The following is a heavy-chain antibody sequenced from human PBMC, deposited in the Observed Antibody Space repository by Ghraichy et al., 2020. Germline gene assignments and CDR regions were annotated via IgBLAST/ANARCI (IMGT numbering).Heavy chain of an antibody. V-gene: IGHV3-74*01. J-gene: IGHJ6*02. CDR2: INSDGSST. CDR1: GFTFSSYW. D-gene: IGHD3-22*01. Sequence: GGSLRLSCAASGFTFSSYWMHWVRQAPGKGLVWVSRINSDGSSTSYADSVKGRFTISRDNAKNTLYLQMNSLRAEDTAVYYCARDSYYYDSSGYRYYGMDVWGQGTTVTVSS. CDR3: ARDSYYYDSSGYRYYGMDV.